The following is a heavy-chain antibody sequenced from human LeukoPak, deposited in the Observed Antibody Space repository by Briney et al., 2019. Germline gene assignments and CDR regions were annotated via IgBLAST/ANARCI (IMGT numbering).Heavy chain of an antibody. V-gene: IGHV4-34*01. D-gene: IGHD4-17*01. J-gene: IGHJ4*02. CDR2: VNHSGYT. CDR3: ARMTTGHDY. Sequence: PSETLSLTCGVSGTSFPSYYWSWIRQTPGKGLEWIGEVNHSGYTNMNPSLKSRVTISVDTSKNQFSLMMTSVTAADTAVYFCARMTTGHDYWGQGTLVTVSS. CDR1: GTSFPSYY.